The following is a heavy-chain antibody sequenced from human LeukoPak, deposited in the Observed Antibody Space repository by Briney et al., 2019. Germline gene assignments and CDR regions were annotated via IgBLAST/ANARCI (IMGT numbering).Heavy chain of an antibody. CDR1: GNYW. CDR2: INGDGSWT. CDR3: VSFYETY. J-gene: IGHJ4*02. V-gene: IGHV3-74*01. Sequence: TGGSLRLSCAASGNYWMHWVRQAPGKGLVWVSHINGDGSWTTYADSVKGQFTISKDNAKNTVYLQMNNLRAEDTAVYYCVSFYETYWGRGTLVTVSS. D-gene: IGHD2-2*01.